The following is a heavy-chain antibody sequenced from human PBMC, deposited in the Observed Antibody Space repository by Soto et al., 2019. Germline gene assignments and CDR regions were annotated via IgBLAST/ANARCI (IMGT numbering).Heavy chain of an antibody. V-gene: IGHV3-33*08. D-gene: IGHD1-26*01. J-gene: IGHJ4*02. CDR2: IRYDGSDE. Sequence: QVQLVESGGGVVQPGGSLRLSCAASASIFKGHGMHWVRQAPGKGLEWVAIIRYDGSDEHYGDSVEGRFTISRDNSKNMLYLQMNSLRAEDTAVYSCARDGVGATTFFGFLDYWGQGTLVTVSS. CDR3: ARDGVGATTFFGFLDY. CDR1: ASIFKGHG.